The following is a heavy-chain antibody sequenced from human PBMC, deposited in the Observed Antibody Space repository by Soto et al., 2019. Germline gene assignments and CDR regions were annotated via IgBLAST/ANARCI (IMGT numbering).Heavy chain of an antibody. CDR1: ICSIISGPYS. V-gene: IGHV4-39*02. CDR3: ARLGGFCSSTNCYGYYAMDV. Sequence: PSETLSLTCTVPICSIISGPYSWGWIRQPPGEGLEWIATFHYGESTHYNPSLESRVTVSVDTSQNHFSLKVSSVTVADTAVYYCARLGGFCSSTNCYGYYAMDVWGQGTTVT. CDR2: FHYGEST. D-gene: IGHD2-2*01. J-gene: IGHJ6*02.